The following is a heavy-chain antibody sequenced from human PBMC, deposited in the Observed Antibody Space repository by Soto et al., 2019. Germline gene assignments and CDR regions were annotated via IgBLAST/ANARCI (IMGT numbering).Heavy chain of an antibody. J-gene: IGHJ6*02. D-gene: IGHD2-15*01. Sequence: QVQLVQSGAEVKKPGASVKVSCKASGYTFTSYGISWVRQAPGQGLEWMGWISAYNGNTNYAQKLQGRVTMTTDTSTSTACMELRSLRSDDTAVYYCARAPPVTVVAYYYYGMDVWGQGTTVTVSS. CDR3: ARAPPVTVVAYYYYGMDV. CDR1: GYTFTSYG. V-gene: IGHV1-18*04. CDR2: ISAYNGNT.